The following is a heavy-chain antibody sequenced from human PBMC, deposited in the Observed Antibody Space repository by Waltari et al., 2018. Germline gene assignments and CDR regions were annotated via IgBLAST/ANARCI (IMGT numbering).Heavy chain of an antibody. CDR3: ATPMGCHSGTTCHDAFDI. J-gene: IGHJ3*02. V-gene: IGHV1-69*01. Sequence: QVQLVQSGAEVKKPGSSVKVSCKASGGTFSSYAISWVRQAPGQGLEWMGGIIPIFGTANYVQKFQGRVTITADESTSTAYMELSSLRSEETAVYYCATPMGCHSGTTCHDAFDIWGQGTMVTVSS. CDR2: IIPIFGTA. CDR1: GGTFSSYA. D-gene: IGHD2-15*01.